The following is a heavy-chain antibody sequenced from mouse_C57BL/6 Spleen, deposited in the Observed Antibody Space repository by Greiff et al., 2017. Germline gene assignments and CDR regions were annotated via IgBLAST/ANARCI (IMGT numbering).Heavy chain of an antibody. Sequence: DVKLVESEGGLVQPGSSMKLSCTASGFTFSDYYMAWVRQVPEKGLEWVANINYDGSSTYYLDSLKSRFIISRDNAKNILYLQMSSLKSEDTATYYCARGYYGSSLDYWGQGTTLTVSS. CDR1: GFTFSDYY. CDR2: INYDGSST. CDR3: ARGYYGSSLDY. D-gene: IGHD1-1*01. J-gene: IGHJ2*01. V-gene: IGHV5-16*01.